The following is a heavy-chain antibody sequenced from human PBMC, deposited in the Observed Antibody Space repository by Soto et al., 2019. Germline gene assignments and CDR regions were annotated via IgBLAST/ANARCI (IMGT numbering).Heavy chain of an antibody. J-gene: IGHJ6*03. CDR1: GGSISSYY. V-gene: IGHV4-59*01. D-gene: IGHD1-20*01. CDR2: IYYSGST. Sequence: SETLSLTCTVSGGSISSYYWSWIRQPPWKGLEWIGYIYYSGSTNYNPSLKSRVTISVDTSKNQFSLKLSSVTAADTAVYYCARTLTGTFSFDYYYMDVWGKGTTVTVSS. CDR3: ARTLTGTFSFDYYYMDV.